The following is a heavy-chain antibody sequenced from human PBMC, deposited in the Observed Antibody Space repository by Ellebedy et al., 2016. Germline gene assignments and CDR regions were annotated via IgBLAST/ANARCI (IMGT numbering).Heavy chain of an antibody. J-gene: IGHJ4*02. CDR1: GGSINSGAYY. D-gene: IGHD3-3*01. CDR2: IYSSGRS. V-gene: IGHV4-61*09. CDR3: ATLTIPGGSDF. Sequence: SETLSLTXTVSGGSINSGAYYWSWIRQPAGKGLEWIGQIYSSGRSIYNPSLKSRVTMSVDTSRNHFSLELNSVTAADSAVYYCATLTIPGGSDFWGQGTLVTVSS.